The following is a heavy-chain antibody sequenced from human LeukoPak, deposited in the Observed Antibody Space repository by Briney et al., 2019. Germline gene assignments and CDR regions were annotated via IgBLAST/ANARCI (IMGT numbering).Heavy chain of an antibody. CDR3: ARNQQQTDEPFDY. J-gene: IGHJ4*02. CDR1: GGSFSGYY. Sequence: SETLSLTCAVYGGSFSGYYWSWIRQPPGKGLEWIGEINHSGSTNYNPSLKSRVTISVDTPKNQFSLKLSSVTAADTAVYYCARNQQQTDEPFDYWGQGTLVTVSS. D-gene: IGHD6-13*01. CDR2: INHSGST. V-gene: IGHV4-34*01.